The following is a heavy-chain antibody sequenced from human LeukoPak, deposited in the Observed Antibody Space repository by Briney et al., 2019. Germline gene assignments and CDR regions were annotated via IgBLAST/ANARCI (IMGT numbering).Heavy chain of an antibody. CDR2: INHSGST. V-gene: IGHV4-39*07. CDR3: ARISIAVYIGSYYYYYYGMDV. J-gene: IGHJ6*02. D-gene: IGHD6-19*01. Sequence: SETLSLTCSVSGGSISTSGYYWGWIRQPPGKGLEWIGEINHSGSTNYNPSLKSRVTISVDTSKNQFSLKLSSVTAADTAVYYCARISIAVYIGSYYYYYYGMDVWGQGTTVTVSS. CDR1: GGSISTSGYY.